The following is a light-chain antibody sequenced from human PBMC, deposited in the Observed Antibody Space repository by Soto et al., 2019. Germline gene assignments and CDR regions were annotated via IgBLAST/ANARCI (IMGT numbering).Light chain of an antibody. J-gene: IGKJ3*01. CDR2: GGF. Sequence: IVLTQSPGTLSVSPGERVILSCRASQTLRNKLAWYQQKPGQAPRLLIYGGFTRATGIPARFSGSESGTEFTLTINSLQSEDFAIYYCQQHNAWPLTFGPGTKLELK. CDR1: QTLRNK. V-gene: IGKV3-15*01. CDR3: QQHNAWPLT.